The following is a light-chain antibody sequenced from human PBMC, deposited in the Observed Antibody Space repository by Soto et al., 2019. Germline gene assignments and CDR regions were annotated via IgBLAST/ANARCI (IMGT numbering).Light chain of an antibody. Sequence: QSVLTQPPSVSGAPGQRVTISCTGSSSNIGAGYDVHWYHQLPGTAPKLLIYGNSNRPSGVPDRFSGSKSGTSASLAITGLQAEDEADYYCQSYDSSLRVFGTGTKLTVL. CDR1: SSNIGAGYD. V-gene: IGLV1-40*01. CDR3: QSYDSSLRV. CDR2: GNS. J-gene: IGLJ1*01.